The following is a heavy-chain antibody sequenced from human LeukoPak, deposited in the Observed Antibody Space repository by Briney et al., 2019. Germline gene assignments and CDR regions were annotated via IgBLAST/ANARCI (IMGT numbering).Heavy chain of an antibody. Sequence: PSETLSLTCAVYGVSFSGYYWGWIRQPPGKGLEWIGEINHSGSTNYNPSLKSRVTISVDTSKNQFSLKLSSVTAADTAVYYCARMRGLRYFDWSDPVYYFDYWGQGTLVTVSS. D-gene: IGHD3-9*01. V-gene: IGHV4-34*01. J-gene: IGHJ4*02. CDR1: GVSFSGYY. CDR2: INHSGST. CDR3: ARMRGLRYFDWSDPVYYFDY.